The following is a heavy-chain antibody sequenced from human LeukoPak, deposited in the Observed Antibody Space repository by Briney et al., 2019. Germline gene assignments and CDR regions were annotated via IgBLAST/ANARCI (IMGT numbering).Heavy chain of an antibody. Sequence: PGGSLRLSCAASGFTFSSYEMNWVRQAPGKGLEWVSYIGNSGRTIYYADSLKGRFTISRDNAKNSLYLRMNSLRAEDTAVYYCARMRYGSGSDFDYWGQGTLVTVSS. D-gene: IGHD3-10*01. CDR3: ARMRYGSGSDFDY. V-gene: IGHV3-48*03. J-gene: IGHJ4*02. CDR2: IGNSGRTI. CDR1: GFTFSSYE.